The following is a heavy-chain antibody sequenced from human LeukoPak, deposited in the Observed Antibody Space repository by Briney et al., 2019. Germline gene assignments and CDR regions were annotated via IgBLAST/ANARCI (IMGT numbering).Heavy chain of an antibody. J-gene: IGHJ4*02. V-gene: IGHV3-23*01. CDR1: GFTFSSYA. Sequence: GGSLRLSCAASGFTFSSYAMNWVRQAPGKGLEWVSAISGSGGSTYYADSVKGRFTISRDNSKNTLFLQMDSLRAEDTAVYYCAKGRWLQFGTSYFGYWGQGTLVTVSS. CDR3: AKGRWLQFGTSYFGY. D-gene: IGHD5-24*01. CDR2: ISGSGGST.